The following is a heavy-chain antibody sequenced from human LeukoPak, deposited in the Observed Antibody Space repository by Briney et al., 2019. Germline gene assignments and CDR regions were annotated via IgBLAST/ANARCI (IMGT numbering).Heavy chain of an antibody. CDR1: GGSISSYY. V-gene: IGHV4-59*01. CDR3: ARVRSRWGNSGWYLDY. CDR2: IYYSGST. Sequence: SETLSLTCTVSGGSISSYYWSWLRQPPGKGLEWIGYIYYSGSTNYNPSLKSRVTISVDTSKNQFSLKLSSVTAADTAVYYCARVRSRWGNSGWYLDYRGQGTLVTVSS. D-gene: IGHD6-19*01. J-gene: IGHJ4*02.